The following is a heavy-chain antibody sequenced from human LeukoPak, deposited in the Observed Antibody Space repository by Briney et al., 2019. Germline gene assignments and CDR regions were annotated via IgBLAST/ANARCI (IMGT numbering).Heavy chain of an antibody. V-gene: IGHV4-34*01. CDR2: VNHSGTA. CDR3: ASLNPFSGRRNAFDI. Sequence: SETLSLTCAVHGWSFSGYYWRWIRQPPGQGLEWIGEVNHSGTARYNPSLESRVTISVDTSKSQSSLNVYCVTAADTAVYYCASLNPFSGRRNAFDIWGQGAMVTVSS. CDR1: GWSFSGYY. D-gene: IGHD1-26*01. J-gene: IGHJ3*02.